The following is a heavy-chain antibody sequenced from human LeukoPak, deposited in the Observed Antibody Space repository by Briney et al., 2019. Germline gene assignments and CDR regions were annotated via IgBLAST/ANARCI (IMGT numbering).Heavy chain of an antibody. J-gene: IGHJ4*02. V-gene: IGHV4-59*08. D-gene: IGHD4-11*01. CDR1: GGSISSYY. Sequence: PSETLSLTCTVSGGSISSYYWSWIRQPPGKGLEWIGYIYYSGSTNYNPSLKSRVTISVDTSKNQFSLKLSSVTAADTAVYYCARRMTTGNPYFDYWGQGTLVTVSS. CDR3: ARRMTTGNPYFDY. CDR2: IYYSGST.